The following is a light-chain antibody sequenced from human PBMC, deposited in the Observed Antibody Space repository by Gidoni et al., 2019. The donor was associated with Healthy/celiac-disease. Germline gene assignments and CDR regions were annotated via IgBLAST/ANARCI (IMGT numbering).Light chain of an antibody. CDR1: RSDVGGYNY. CDR2: EVT. Sequence: QSALTPPASVSGSPGQSITISCTGTRSDVGGYNYVSWYQQHPGKAPKLMIYEVTNRPPGVSNRFSGSRSGNTASLTISGLQAEDEADYYCSSYTSSNTLEIFGTGTKVTVL. CDR3: SSYTSSNTLEI. J-gene: IGLJ1*01. V-gene: IGLV2-14*01.